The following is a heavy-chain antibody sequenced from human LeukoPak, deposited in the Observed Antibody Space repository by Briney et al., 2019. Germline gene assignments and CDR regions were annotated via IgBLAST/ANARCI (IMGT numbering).Heavy chain of an antibody. CDR3: ARLGYSSSWPAYYYYYYMDV. V-gene: IGHV4-34*01. CDR2: VNHSGST. D-gene: IGHD6-13*01. J-gene: IGHJ6*03. Sequence: SETLSLTCAVYVGSFSGYYWSWIRQPPGKGLEWIGDVNHSGSTNYNPSLKSRVTISVDTSKNQFSLKLSSVTAADTAVYYCARLGYSSSWPAYYYYYYMDVRGKGTTVTVSS. CDR1: VGSFSGYY.